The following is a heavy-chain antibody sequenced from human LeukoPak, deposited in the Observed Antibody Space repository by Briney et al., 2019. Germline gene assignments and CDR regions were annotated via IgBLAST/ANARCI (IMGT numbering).Heavy chain of an antibody. CDR3: AREGTLGVYFDY. CDR2: ISYDGSNK. J-gene: IGHJ4*02. V-gene: IGHV3-30-3*01. CDR1: EFTFSSYA. Sequence: GGSLRLSCAASEFTFSSYAMHWVRQAPGKGLEWVAVISYDGSNKYYADSVKGRFTISRDNSKNTLYLQMNSLRAEDTAVYYCAREGTLGVYFDYWGQGTLVTVS.